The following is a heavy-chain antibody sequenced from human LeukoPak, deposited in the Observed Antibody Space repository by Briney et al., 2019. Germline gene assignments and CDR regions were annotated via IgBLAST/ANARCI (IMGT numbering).Heavy chain of an antibody. CDR1: GFTFSSYA. Sequence: GGSLRLSCAASGFTFSSYAMHWVRQAPGKGLEYVSAISSNGGSTYYANSVKGRFTISRDNSKNTLYLQMGSLRAEDMAVYYCARGPYGDPGYWGQGTLVTVSS. J-gene: IGHJ4*02. D-gene: IGHD4-17*01. CDR3: ARGPYGDPGY. V-gene: IGHV3-64*01. CDR2: ISSNGGST.